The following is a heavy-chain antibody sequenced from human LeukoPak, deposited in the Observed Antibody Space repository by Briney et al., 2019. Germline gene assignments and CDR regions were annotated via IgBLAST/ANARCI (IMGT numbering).Heavy chain of an antibody. V-gene: IGHV3-21*01. CDR3: ARGADGVSSNSRGWFDP. D-gene: IGHD2-15*01. Sequence: GGSLRLSCAASGFTFSSYSMNWVRRAPGKGLEWVSSISTSSSYIYYADSVRGRFTISRDNAKNSLYLQMNSLRAEDTAVYSCARGADGVSSNSRGWFDPWGQGTLVTVSS. CDR1: GFTFSSYS. CDR2: ISTSSSYI. J-gene: IGHJ5*02.